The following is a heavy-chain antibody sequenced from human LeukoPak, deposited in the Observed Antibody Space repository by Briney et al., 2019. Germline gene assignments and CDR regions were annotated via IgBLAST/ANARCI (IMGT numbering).Heavy chain of an antibody. J-gene: IGHJ3*02. V-gene: IGHV4-39*07. CDR1: GGSISSSSYY. Sequence: SETLSLTCTVPGGSISSSSYYWGWIRQPPGKGLEWIGSIYYSGSTYCNPSLKSRVTISVDTSKNQFSLKLSSVTAADTAVYYCARDMGENYDILTGYYSNAFDIWGQGTMVTVSS. D-gene: IGHD3-9*01. CDR3: ARDMGENYDILTGYYSNAFDI. CDR2: IYYSGST.